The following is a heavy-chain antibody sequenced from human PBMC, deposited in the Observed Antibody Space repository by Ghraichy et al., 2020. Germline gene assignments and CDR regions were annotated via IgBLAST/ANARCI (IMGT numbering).Heavy chain of an antibody. CDR1: GGSMNSDDYF. Sequence: SETLSLTCTASGGSMNSDDYFWSWVRQPAGKGLEWIGRIRTSGSTNYNPSLMSRVTISVDTSRSQFTLKLTSVTAADTAVYYCARVTMTAAKDVWGQGTTVIVPS. J-gene: IGHJ6*02. V-gene: IGHV4-61*02. D-gene: IGHD2-21*02. CDR2: IRTSGST. CDR3: ARVTMTAAKDV.